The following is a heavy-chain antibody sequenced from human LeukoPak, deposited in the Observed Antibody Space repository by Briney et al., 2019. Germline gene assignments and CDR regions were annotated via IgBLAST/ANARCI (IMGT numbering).Heavy chain of an antibody. CDR2: ISSSSSYI. V-gene: IGHV3-21*01. Sequence: GGSLRLSCAASGFTFSSYSMNWVRRAPGKGLEWVSSISSSSSYIYYADSVKGRFTISRDNAKNSLYLQMNSLRAEDTAVYYCARDLRQLVFVTDFWGQGTLVTVSS. CDR3: ARDLRQLVFVTDF. D-gene: IGHD6-13*01. J-gene: IGHJ4*02. CDR1: GFTFSSYS.